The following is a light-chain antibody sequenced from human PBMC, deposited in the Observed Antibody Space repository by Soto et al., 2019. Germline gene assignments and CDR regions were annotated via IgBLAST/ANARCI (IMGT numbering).Light chain of an antibody. Sequence: DIRMTQSPSSLSASVGDRVTITCRASQSISSWLAWYQQKPGKAPKLLIYDASSLESGVPSRFSGSGSGTEFTLTISSLQPDDFATYYCQQYNSYWTFGQGTRW. J-gene: IGKJ1*01. CDR1: QSISSW. V-gene: IGKV1-5*01. CDR2: DAS. CDR3: QQYNSYWT.